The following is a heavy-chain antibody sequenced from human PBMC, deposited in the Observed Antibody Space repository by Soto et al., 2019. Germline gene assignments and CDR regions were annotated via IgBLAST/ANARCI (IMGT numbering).Heavy chain of an antibody. J-gene: IGHJ6*02. CDR3: ARWGGGYSNWGTYYCYGMDV. CDR1: GYTFTGYY. CDR2: INPNSGGT. V-gene: IGHV1-2*04. Sequence: GASVKVSCKASGYTFTGYYMHWVRQASGRGLEWMGWINPNSGGTNYAQKFQGWVTMTRDTSISTAYMELSRLRSEDTAVYYCARWGGGYSNWGTYYCYGMDVWCQGTTVTVSS. D-gene: IGHD4-4*01.